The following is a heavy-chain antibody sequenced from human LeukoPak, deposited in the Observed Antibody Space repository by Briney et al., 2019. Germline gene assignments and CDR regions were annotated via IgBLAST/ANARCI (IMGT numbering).Heavy chain of an antibody. CDR1: GFTFSSYA. J-gene: IGHJ4*02. D-gene: IGHD1-26*01. Sequence: GGSLRLSCAASGFTFSSYAMSWVRQAPGKGLEWVSAFSGSGGSTYYADSVKGRFTISRDNSKNTLYLQMNSLRAEDTAVYYCAEGRGSYLSSFDYWGQGTLVTVSS. V-gene: IGHV3-23*01. CDR2: FSGSGGST. CDR3: AEGRGSYLSSFDY.